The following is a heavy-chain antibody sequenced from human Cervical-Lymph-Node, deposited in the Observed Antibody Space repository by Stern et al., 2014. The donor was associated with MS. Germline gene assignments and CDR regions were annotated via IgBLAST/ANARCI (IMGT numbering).Heavy chain of an antibody. V-gene: IGHV1-3*01. J-gene: IGHJ5*02. CDR2: INAGNGHT. CDR1: GYTFITYA. Sequence: QVQLVQSGREVKQPGASVQISCKASGYTFITYAMHWVRQAPGQRLEWMAWINAGNGHTSYFKKVQGRVTITRNTSASTAYMELSSLTAEDTAVYYCARVGWVDKNWFDPWGQGTLVTVSS. D-gene: IGHD1-26*01. CDR3: ARVGWVDKNWFDP.